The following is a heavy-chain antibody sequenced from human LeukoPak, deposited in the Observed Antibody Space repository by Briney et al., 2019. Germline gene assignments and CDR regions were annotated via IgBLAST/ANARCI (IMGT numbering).Heavy chain of an antibody. J-gene: IGHJ5*02. Sequence: WVSSISSSSYIYYADSVKGRFTISRDNAKNSLYLQMNSLRAEDTAVYYCASLRTFEEGSAWGQGTLVTVSS. V-gene: IGHV3-69-1*01. CDR3: ASLRTFEEGSA. D-gene: IGHD3-10*01. CDR2: ISSSSYI.